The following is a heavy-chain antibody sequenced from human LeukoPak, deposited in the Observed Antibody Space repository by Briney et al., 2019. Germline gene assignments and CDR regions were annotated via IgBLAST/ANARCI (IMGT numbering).Heavy chain of an antibody. V-gene: IGHV1-18*01. J-gene: IGHJ4*02. Sequence: GASVKVSCKASGYTFTKYGITWVRQAPGQGLEWMGWISTYNGNTNYAQKLQGRVTMTTDTSTSTAYMELRSLSDDAAVYYCVRDPGIAVAGHFDYWGRGTLVTVSS. CDR3: VRDPGIAVAGHFDY. D-gene: IGHD6-19*01. CDR1: GYTFTKYG. CDR2: ISTYNGNT.